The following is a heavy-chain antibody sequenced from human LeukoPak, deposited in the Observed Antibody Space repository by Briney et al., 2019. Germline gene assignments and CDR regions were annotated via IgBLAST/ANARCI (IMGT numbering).Heavy chain of an antibody. CDR1: GGSISTYY. J-gene: IGHJ4*02. V-gene: IGHV4-59*01. Sequence: SETLSLTCTVSGGSISTYYWSWIRQPPGKGLEWIGYIYYSGSTNYNPSLKSRVTISVDTSKNQFSLKLSSVTAADTALYYCARDNPSWSTPYFDYWGQGTLVTVSS. D-gene: IGHD6-13*01. CDR2: IYYSGST. CDR3: ARDNPSWSTPYFDY.